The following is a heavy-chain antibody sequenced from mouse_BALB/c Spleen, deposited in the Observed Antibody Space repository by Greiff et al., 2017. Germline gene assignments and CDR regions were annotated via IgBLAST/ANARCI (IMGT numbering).Heavy chain of an antibody. J-gene: IGHJ4*01. Sequence: EVQGVESGGGLVKPGGSLKLSCAASGFTFSSYTMSWVRQTPEKRLEWVATISSGGGNTYYPDSVKGRFTISRDNAKNNLYLQMSSLRSEDTALYYCARYYYGSPDYWGQGTSVTVSS. CDR1: GFTFSSYT. CDR2: ISSGGGNT. V-gene: IGHV5-9*03. CDR3: ARYYYGSPDY. D-gene: IGHD1-1*01.